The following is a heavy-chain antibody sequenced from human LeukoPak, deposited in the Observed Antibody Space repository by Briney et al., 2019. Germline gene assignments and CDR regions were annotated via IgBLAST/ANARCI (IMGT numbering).Heavy chain of an antibody. V-gene: IGHV4-4*07. CDR3: ARASYYDSSGYSYFDY. J-gene: IGHJ4*02. CDR1: GGSISSYY. CDR2: IYTSGST. D-gene: IGHD3-22*01. Sequence: SETLSLTCTVTGGSISSYYWSWLRQPAGKGLDWIGRIYTSGSTNYNPSLKSRVTMSVDTSKNQFSLKLSSVTAADTAVYYCARASYYDSSGYSYFDYWGQGTLVTVSS.